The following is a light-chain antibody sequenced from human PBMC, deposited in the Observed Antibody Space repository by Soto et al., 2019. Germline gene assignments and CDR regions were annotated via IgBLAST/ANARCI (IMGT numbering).Light chain of an antibody. CDR3: QHYNDWRWT. V-gene: IGKV3-15*01. J-gene: IGKJ1*01. Sequence: EIVTTQSPATLSVSPGEGATLSCRASQSISSKLAWYQQKRGQAPRLLIYGASTRATGVPARFSGSGSGTEFTLTISSLQSEDLAVYYCQHYNDWRWTFGQGTKVEIK. CDR2: GAS. CDR1: QSISSK.